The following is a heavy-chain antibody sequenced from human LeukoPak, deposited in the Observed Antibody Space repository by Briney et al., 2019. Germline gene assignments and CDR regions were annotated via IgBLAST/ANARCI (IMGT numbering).Heavy chain of an antibody. CDR3: ARDWGGYGLDV. J-gene: IGHJ6*02. CDR2: ISSRSSDI. Sequence: GGSLRLSCAASGFAFYDYSMNWVRQAPGKGLEWVSTISSRSSDIYYPDSVRGRLTISRDNAQNSLYLQMNSLRVEDTAVYYCARDWGGYGLDVWGQGTTVTVSS. CDR1: GFAFYDYS. V-gene: IGHV3-21*01. D-gene: IGHD3-16*01.